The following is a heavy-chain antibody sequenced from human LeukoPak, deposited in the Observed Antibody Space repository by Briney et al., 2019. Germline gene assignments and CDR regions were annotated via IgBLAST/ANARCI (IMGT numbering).Heavy chain of an antibody. V-gene: IGHV4-61*02. D-gene: IGHD6-6*01. Sequence: SQTLSLTCTVSGGSISSGSYYWSWIRQPAGKGLEWIGRFYASGSTNYNPSLKSRVTISVDTSKNQFSLNLSPVTAADTAVYYCVRDDDEYGSSRSAFDICGQGTMVTVSS. J-gene: IGHJ3*02. CDR1: GGSISSGSYY. CDR3: VRDDDEYGSSRSAFDI. CDR2: FYASGST.